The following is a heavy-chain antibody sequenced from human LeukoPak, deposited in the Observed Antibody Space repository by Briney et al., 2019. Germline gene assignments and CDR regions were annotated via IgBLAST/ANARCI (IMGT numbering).Heavy chain of an antibody. Sequence: PGGSLRLSCAASGFTLCNYIMIWVRQAPGRGVEWVSIIGLTGGDIRNADSVKGRFSISRENSKNTLFLQMNSQRVDDTAVYYCARDPNWGSGYWGQGTLVTVSS. CDR3: ARDPNWGSGY. CDR2: IGLTGGDI. V-gene: IGHV3-23*01. CDR1: GFTLCNYI. J-gene: IGHJ4*02. D-gene: IGHD7-27*01.